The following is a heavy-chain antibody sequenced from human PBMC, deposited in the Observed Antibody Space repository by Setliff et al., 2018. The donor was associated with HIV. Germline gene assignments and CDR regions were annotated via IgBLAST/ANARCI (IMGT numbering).Heavy chain of an antibody. J-gene: IGHJ4*02. Sequence: SETLSLTCTVSGGSISSDGSYWSWIRQPAGEGLEWIGHISASGRTNYNPSLKSRVTISVDTTQTHFSLRLKSVTAADTAIYFCARADYEGGSYYFDHWGQGILVTVSS. D-gene: IGHD3-22*01. CDR2: ISASGRT. CDR3: ARADYEGGSYYFDH. V-gene: IGHV4-61*10. CDR1: GGSISSDGSY.